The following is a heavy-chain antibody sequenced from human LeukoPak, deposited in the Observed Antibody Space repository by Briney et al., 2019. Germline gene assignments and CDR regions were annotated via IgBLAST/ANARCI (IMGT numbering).Heavy chain of an antibody. CDR2: IYSGGST. Sequence: GGSLRLSCAASGFTVSSNYMGWVRQAPGKGLEWVSAIYSGGSTYYADSVKGRFTISRDNSKNTLYLQMNSLRAEDTAVYYCAKVEGYCDSSGYYYNWFDPWGQGTLVTVSS. J-gene: IGHJ5*02. CDR1: GFTVSSNY. D-gene: IGHD3-22*01. CDR3: AKVEGYCDSSGYYYNWFDP. V-gene: IGHV3-53*05.